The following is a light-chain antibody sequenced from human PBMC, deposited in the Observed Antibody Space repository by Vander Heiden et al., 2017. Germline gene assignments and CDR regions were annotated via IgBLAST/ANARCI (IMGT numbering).Light chain of an antibody. CDR1: SGAICCNKF. CDR3: SSCTGSSSWV. CDR2: EVT. V-gene: IGLV2-14*03. J-gene: IGLJ3*02. Sequence: QSALTHPASVSGSPGQSTTLSCSGTSGAICCNKFISWYQQPADTAPKLLIYEVTGRPSGFSDRFCGYTCGNTAPLTISGLQAEDEDDYYCSSCTGSSSWVFGGGTKLTV.